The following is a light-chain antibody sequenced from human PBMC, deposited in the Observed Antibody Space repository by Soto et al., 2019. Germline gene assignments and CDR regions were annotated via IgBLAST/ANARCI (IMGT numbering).Light chain of an antibody. V-gene: IGKV3-11*01. Sequence: EIVLTQSRATLSLSPGERATLSCRSSQSVSSYLAWYQQKPGQAPRPLIYDASNRATGIPARFSGSGSGTDFTLTISSLEPEDFAVYYCQQRSNWRALTFGGGTKVDIK. J-gene: IGKJ4*01. CDR3: QQRSNWRALT. CDR1: QSVSSY. CDR2: DAS.